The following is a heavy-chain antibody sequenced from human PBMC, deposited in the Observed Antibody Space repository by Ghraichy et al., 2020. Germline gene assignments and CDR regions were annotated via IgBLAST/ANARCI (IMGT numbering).Heavy chain of an antibody. CDR3: ARGRITMVRGAIYYYYGMDV. D-gene: IGHD3-10*01. CDR2: INHSGST. V-gene: IGHV4-34*01. Sequence: SETLSLTCAVYGGSFSGYYWSWIRQPPGKGLEWIGEINHSGSTNYNPSLKSLVTISVDTSKNQFSLKLSSVTAADTALYYCARGRITMVRGAIYYYYGMDVWGQGTTVTVSS. J-gene: IGHJ6*02. CDR1: GGSFSGYY.